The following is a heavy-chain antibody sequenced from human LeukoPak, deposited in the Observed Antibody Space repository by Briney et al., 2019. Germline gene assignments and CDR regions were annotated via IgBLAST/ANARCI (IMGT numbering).Heavy chain of an antibody. CDR3: AKEGRSTTPGY. J-gene: IGHJ4*02. Sequence: GGSLRLSCAASGFTFSSSNLDWVRQAPGKGLEWVSSISSTSSIYYTDSVNGRFTISRDNTNNSLYLQMNSLRAEDTAVYFCAKEGRSTTPGYWGQGTLVTVSS. CDR1: GFTFSSSN. D-gene: IGHD2-15*01. V-gene: IGHV3-21*01. CDR2: ISSTSSI.